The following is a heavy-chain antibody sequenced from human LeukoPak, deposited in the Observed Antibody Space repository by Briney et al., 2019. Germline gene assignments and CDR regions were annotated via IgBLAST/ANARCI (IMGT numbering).Heavy chain of an antibody. CDR3: AHSPGEDSSSWSVLDFDY. V-gene: IGHV2-5*02. J-gene: IGHJ4*02. CDR1: GFSLSTSGVG. CDR2: IYWDDDK. Sequence: SGPTLVKPTQTLTLTCTFSGFSLSTSGVGVGWIRQPPGKALEWLALIYWDDDKRYSPSLKSRLTITKDTSKNQVVLTMTNMDPVDTATYYCAHSPGEDSSSWSVLDFDYWGQGTLVTVSS. D-gene: IGHD6-13*01.